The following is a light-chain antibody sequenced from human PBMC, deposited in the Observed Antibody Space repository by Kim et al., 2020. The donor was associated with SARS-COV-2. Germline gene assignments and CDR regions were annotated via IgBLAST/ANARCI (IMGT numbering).Light chain of an antibody. J-gene: IGLJ2*01. CDR2: GKN. V-gene: IGLV3-19*01. CDR1: SLRSYY. CDR3: NPRDRNDNVV. Sequence: SSELTQDPAVSVALGQTVRITCQGDSLRSYYATWYQQKPGQAPILVIYGKNNRPSGIPDRFSGSSSGNTASLTITGTQGGDEADYYCNPRDRNDNVVFGG.